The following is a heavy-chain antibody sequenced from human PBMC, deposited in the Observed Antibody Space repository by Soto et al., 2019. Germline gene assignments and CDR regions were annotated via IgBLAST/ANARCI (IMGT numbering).Heavy chain of an antibody. CDR3: ARDKITGLFDY. Sequence: SETLSLTCAVYGGSFSGYYWTWIRQPPGTGLEWIGEINHSGSTNYNTSLKSRETISVDTSKNQLSLKQTTVTAADTAVYYCARDKITGLFDYWGQGTLVT. CDR1: GGSFSGYY. D-gene: IGHD2-8*02. V-gene: IGHV4-34*01. J-gene: IGHJ4*02. CDR2: INHSGST.